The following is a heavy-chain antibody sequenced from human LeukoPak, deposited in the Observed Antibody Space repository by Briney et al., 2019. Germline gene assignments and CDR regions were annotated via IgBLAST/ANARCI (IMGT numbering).Heavy chain of an antibody. D-gene: IGHD3-22*01. CDR2: VSSSSSYI. V-gene: IGHV3-21*01. CDR1: GFTFSTYS. J-gene: IGHJ4*02. CDR3: AQNFYDSSGLYFDY. Sequence: PGGSLRLSCVASGFTFSTYSMNWVRQAPGKGLEWVSSVSSSSSYIYYADSVKGRFTISGDNAKNSLYLQMNSLRAADTAVYYCAQNFYDSSGLYFDYWGQGTLVTVSS.